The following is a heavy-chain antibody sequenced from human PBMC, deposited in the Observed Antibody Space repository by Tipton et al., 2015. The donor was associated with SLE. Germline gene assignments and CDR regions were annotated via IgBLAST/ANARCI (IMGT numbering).Heavy chain of an antibody. CDR1: GGSISDSY. CDR3: ASCLRSGRDWLYYYGMDV. Sequence: LRLSCTVSGGSISDSYWSWIRQPPGKGLEWIGFIYYNGGTNHNPSLESRLTVSVDTSKKQSSLNLSSVTAADTAVYYCASCLRSGRDWLYYYGMDVWGQGTTVTVSS. V-gene: IGHV4-59*01. D-gene: IGHD1-26*01. CDR2: IYYNGGT. J-gene: IGHJ6*02.